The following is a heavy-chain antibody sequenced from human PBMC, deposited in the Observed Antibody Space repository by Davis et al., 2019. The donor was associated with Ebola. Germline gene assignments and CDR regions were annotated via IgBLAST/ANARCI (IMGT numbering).Heavy chain of an antibody. CDR1: GGSISSSSYY. D-gene: IGHD2-8*01. CDR2: IYYSGST. J-gene: IGHJ5*02. V-gene: IGHV4-39*01. Sequence: SETLSLTCTVSGGSISSSSYYWGWIRQPPGKGLEWIGSIYYSGSTYYNPSLKSRVTISVDTSKNQFSLKLSSVTAADTAVYSCARTNSWFDPWGQGTLVTVSS. CDR3: ARTNSWFDP.